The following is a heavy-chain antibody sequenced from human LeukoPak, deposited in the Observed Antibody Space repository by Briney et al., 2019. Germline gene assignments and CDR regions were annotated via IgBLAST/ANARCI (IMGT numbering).Heavy chain of an antibody. CDR3: ARLQYNGGRYYFDY. CDR2: IYYSGST. J-gene: IGHJ4*02. V-gene: IGHV4-39*01. Sequence: PSETLSLTCTVSGGSIGSSSYYWGWIRQPPGKWLEWIGSIYYSGSTYYNPSLKSRVAISVDTSKNQFSLKLSSVTAADTAVYFCARLQYNGGRYYFDYWGQGTLVTVSS. CDR1: GGSIGSSSYY. D-gene: IGHD1-1*01.